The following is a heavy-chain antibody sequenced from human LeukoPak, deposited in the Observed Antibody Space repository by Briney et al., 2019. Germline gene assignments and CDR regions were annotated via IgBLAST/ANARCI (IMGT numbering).Heavy chain of an antibody. Sequence: SETLSLTCAVYGGSFSGYYWSWIRRPPGKGLEWIGEINHSGSTNYNPSLKSRVTISVDTSKNQFSQKLSSVTAADTAVYYCARGSIAVAVYFDYWGQGTLVTVSS. D-gene: IGHD6-19*01. V-gene: IGHV4-34*01. CDR3: ARGSIAVAVYFDY. CDR2: INHSGST. J-gene: IGHJ4*02. CDR1: GGSFSGYY.